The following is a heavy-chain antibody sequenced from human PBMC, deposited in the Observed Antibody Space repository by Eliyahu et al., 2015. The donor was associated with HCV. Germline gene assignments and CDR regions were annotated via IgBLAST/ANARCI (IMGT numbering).Heavy chain of an antibody. Sequence: QVQLVQSGAEVKKPGSSVKVSCKASGGTFSSYSIDWVRQAPGHGLEWMGGIIPIFGSANYAQRFQGRVTITADESTSTAYMELNSLRSEDTAVYYCARGPETKSAYYYNYWGQGTLVTVSS. V-gene: IGHV1-69*01. D-gene: IGHD3-22*01. J-gene: IGHJ4*02. CDR2: IIPIFGSA. CDR3: ARGPETKSAYYYNY. CDR1: GGTFSSYS.